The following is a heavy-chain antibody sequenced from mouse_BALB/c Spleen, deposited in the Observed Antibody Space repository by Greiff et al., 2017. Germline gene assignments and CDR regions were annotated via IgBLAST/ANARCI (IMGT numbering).Heavy chain of an antibody. CDR3: AREEGYDYYYAMDY. CDR1: GFSLTSYG. D-gene: IGHD2-2*01. V-gene: IGHV2-9*02. Sequence: QVQLKESGPGLVAPSQSLSITCTVSGFSLTSYGVHWVRQPPGKGLEWLGVIWAGGSTNYNSALMSRLSISKDNSKSQVFLTMNSLLTDDTAMYYCAREEGYDYYYAMDYWGQGTSVTVSS. CDR2: IWAGGST. J-gene: IGHJ4*01.